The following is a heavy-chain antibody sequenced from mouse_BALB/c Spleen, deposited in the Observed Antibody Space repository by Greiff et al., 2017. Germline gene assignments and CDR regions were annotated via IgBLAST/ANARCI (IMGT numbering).Heavy chain of an antibody. D-gene: IGHD2-12*01. CDR2: ISSGGGST. J-gene: IGHJ2*01. V-gene: IGHV5-12-1*01. Sequence: DVMLVESGGGLVKPGGSLKLSCAASGFAFSSYDMSWVRQTPEKRLEWVAYISSGGGSTYYPDTVKGRFTISRDNAKNTLYLQMSSLKSEDTAMYYCARHERGYYPDYWGQGTTLTVSS. CDR1: GFAFSSYD. CDR3: ARHERGYYPDY.